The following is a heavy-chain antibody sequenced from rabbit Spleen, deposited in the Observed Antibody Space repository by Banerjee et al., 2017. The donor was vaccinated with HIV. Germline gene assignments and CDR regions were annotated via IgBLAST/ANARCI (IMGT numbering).Heavy chain of an antibody. CDR3: ARAAGGYTWNL. Sequence: QQQLEESGGGLVKPGGTLTLTCTASGIDFSSSYWICWVRQAPGKGLEWIACIYTGSSGNTYYASWTKGRFTIAKTSSTTVTLQLTSLTAADTATYFCARAAGGYTWNLWGPGTLVTVS. CDR2: IYTGSSGNT. D-gene: IGHD6-1*01. J-gene: IGHJ4*01. V-gene: IGHV1S45*01. CDR1: GIDFSSSYW.